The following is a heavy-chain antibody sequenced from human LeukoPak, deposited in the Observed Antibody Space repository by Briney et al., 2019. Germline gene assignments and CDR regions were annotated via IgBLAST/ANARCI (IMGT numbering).Heavy chain of an antibody. CDR1: GFTFSSYA. Sequence: PGGSLRLSCAASGFTFSSYAMHWVRQAPGKGLEWVAVISYDGSNKYYADSVKGRFTISRDNSKNTLYLQMNSLRAEDTAVYYCARESAVGTFDYWGQGTLVTVSS. J-gene: IGHJ4*02. V-gene: IGHV3-30-3*01. CDR2: ISYDGSNK. D-gene: IGHD1-1*01. CDR3: ARESAVGTFDY.